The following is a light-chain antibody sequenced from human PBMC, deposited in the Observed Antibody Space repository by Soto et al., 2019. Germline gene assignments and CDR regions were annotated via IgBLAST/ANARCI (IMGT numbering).Light chain of an antibody. J-gene: IGKJ5*01. V-gene: IGKV3-20*01. CDR3: QQYGSSPMT. CDR2: GAS. Sequence: EIVMTQSPATLSVSAGERATLSCRASQSVSSNLAWYQQKPGQAPRLLIYGASSRATGIPDRFSGSGSGTDFTLTISRLEPEDFAVYYCQQYGSSPMTFGQGTRLEI. CDR1: QSVSSN.